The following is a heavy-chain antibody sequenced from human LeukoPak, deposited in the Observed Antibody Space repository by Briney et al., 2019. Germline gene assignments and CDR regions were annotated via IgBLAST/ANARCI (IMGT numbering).Heavy chain of an antibody. J-gene: IGHJ4*02. Sequence: GGSLRLSCAASGFTFSSYAMHWVRQAPGKGLEWVAVISYDGSNEYYADSVKGRFTISRDNSKNTLYLQMNSLRAEDTAVYYCARDLINSRHFDYWGQGTLVTVSS. V-gene: IGHV3-30-3*01. CDR2: ISYDGSNE. D-gene: IGHD1-1*01. CDR3: ARDLINSRHFDY. CDR1: GFTFSSYA.